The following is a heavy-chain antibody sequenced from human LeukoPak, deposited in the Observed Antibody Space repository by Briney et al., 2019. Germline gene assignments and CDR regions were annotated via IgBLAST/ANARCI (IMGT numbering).Heavy chain of an antibody. J-gene: IGHJ4*02. CDR3: ARGARLQPMGEF. D-gene: IGHD4-11*01. Sequence: GGSLRLSCAASGFSFSSFGMSWVRQAPGRGLQWVSSISGDGRDTFYADSVKGRFTVSRDNSKTTMFLQMNSLRVEDTALYYCARGARLQPMGEFWGQGTLVTVSS. CDR1: GFSFSSFG. V-gene: IGHV3-23*01. CDR2: ISGDGRDT.